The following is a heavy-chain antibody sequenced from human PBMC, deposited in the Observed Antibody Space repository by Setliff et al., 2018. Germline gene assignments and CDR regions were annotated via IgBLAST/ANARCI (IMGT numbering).Heavy chain of an antibody. CDR2: IYYRGST. Sequence: SETLSLTCTVSGGSISSSSYYWGWIRQPPGKGLEWIGSIYYRGSTYYNPSLKSRVTISVDTSKNQFSLKLDSVTAADTAVYYCARTDDYYNFYAYWGQGTLVTVSS. V-gene: IGHV4-39*07. CDR1: GGSISSSSYY. CDR3: ARTDDYYNFYAY. D-gene: IGHD3-3*01. J-gene: IGHJ4*02.